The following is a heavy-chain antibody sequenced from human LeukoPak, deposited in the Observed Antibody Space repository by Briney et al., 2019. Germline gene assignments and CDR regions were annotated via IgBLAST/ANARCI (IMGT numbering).Heavy chain of an antibody. J-gene: IGHJ5*02. CDR1: GYTFNRYT. D-gene: IGHD6-13*01. Sequence: ASVKVSCKASGYTFNRYTMNWVRQAPGQGLQWMGWINTNTGNPTYAQGFTGRFVFSLDTSVSTAYLQISSLKAEDTAVYFCARGTSIVAAGTNNWFDPWGQGTLVTVSS. CDR3: ARGTSIVAAGTNNWFDP. V-gene: IGHV7-4-1*02. CDR2: INTNTGNP.